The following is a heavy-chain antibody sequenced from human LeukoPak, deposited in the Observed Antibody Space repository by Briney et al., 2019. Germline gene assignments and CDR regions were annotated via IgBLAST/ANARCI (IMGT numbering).Heavy chain of an antibody. D-gene: IGHD5-12*01. Sequence: GGSLRLSCVASGFTFSTYWMHWVRQAPGKRLLWVSRLSGDGSSIKYADSLKGRFTISRDNAKNTLYLQMNSLRAEDTAVYYCAKHSYRVDSFTDYWGQGTLVTVSS. CDR1: GFTFSTYW. CDR3: AKHSYRVDSFTDY. CDR2: LSGDGSSI. J-gene: IGHJ4*02. V-gene: IGHV3-74*03.